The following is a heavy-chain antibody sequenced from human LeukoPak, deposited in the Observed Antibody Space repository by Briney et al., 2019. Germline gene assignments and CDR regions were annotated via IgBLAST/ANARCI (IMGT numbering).Heavy chain of an antibody. V-gene: IGHV3-7*01. Sequence: GGSLRLSCAASGFPFSDYYMTWIRQAPGKGLEWVASIKHDGSGKYYVDSVKGRFTISRDDAKNSLYLQMNSLRAEDTAVYYCARDRDSSGSWEVNFDHWGQGTLVAVSS. CDR3: ARDRDSSGSWEVNFDH. J-gene: IGHJ4*02. CDR2: IKHDGSGK. D-gene: IGHD6-13*01. CDR1: GFPFSDYY.